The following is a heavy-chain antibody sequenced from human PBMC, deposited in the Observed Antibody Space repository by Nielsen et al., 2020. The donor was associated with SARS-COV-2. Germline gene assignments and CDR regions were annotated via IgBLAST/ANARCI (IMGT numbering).Heavy chain of an antibody. D-gene: IGHD6-13*01. CDR1: GFTFGNFA. CDR2: ISYDGSVK. Sequence: GGSLRLSCAASGFTFGNFAMHWVRQAPGKGLDWVTFISYDGSVKYYANSVKGRFSISTDMSKNTLYLQMNSLRPEDTAVYYCTKGAQLGDFWGQGTLVTVSS. CDR3: TKGAQLGDF. V-gene: IGHV3-30*04. J-gene: IGHJ4*02.